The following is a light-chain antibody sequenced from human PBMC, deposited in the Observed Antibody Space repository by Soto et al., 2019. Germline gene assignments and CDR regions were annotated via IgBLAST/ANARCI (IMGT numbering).Light chain of an antibody. CDR1: QSLLHSNGYNY. V-gene: IGKV2-28*01. Sequence: DIVMTQSPLSLPVTPGEPASISCRSSQSLLHSNGYNYLDWYLQKPGQSPQLLIYLGSDRASGVPDRFSGSGSGTDFTLKISRVEAEDVGVYYCMQALQTPITFGPATKVDIK. CDR2: LGS. CDR3: MQALQTPIT. J-gene: IGKJ3*01.